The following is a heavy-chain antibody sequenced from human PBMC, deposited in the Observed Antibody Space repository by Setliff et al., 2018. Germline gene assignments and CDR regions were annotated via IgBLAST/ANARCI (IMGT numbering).Heavy chain of an antibody. Sequence: PSETLSLTCSVSGGSISSSIYYWGWIRQPPGKGLEWIGSIYYSGSTYYSPSLKSRVTISVDTSKNQFSLKLSSVTAADTAVYFCARGYYNFLSGYYTPYYFDYWGQGTLVTVSS. CDR3: ARGYYNFLSGYYTPYYFDY. CDR1: GGSISSSIYY. V-gene: IGHV4-39*07. J-gene: IGHJ4*02. D-gene: IGHD3-3*01. CDR2: IYYSGST.